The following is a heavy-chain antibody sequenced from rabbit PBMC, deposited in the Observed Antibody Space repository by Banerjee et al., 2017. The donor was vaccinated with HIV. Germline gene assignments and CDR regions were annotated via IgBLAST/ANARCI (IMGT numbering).Heavy chain of an antibody. D-gene: IGHD2-1*01. CDR3: AREESYDDYGDYPTGWLDL. J-gene: IGHJ5*01. CDR1: GFSFSSGYD. V-gene: IGHV1S40*01. CDR2: IYTGSSGST. Sequence: QQLVESGGGLVKPGASLTLTCTASGFSFSSGYDMCWVRQAPGKGLEWIARIYTGSSGSTYYASWARGRFTISSTSSTTVTLQMTSLTAADTATYFCAREESYDDYGDYPTGWLDLWGQGTLVTVS.